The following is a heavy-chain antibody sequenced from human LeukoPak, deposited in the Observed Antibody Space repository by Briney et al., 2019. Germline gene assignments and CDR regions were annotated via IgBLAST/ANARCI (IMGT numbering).Heavy chain of an antibody. J-gene: IGHJ3*02. Sequence: SETLSLTCTVSGGSISSSSYYWGWIRQPPGKGLEWIGSIYYSGSTYYNPSLKSRVTISVDTSKNQFSLKLSSVTAADTAVYHCARLITVTTADAFDIWGQGTMVTVSS. D-gene: IGHD4-17*01. CDR3: ARLITVTTADAFDI. CDR1: GGSISSSSYY. V-gene: IGHV4-39*01. CDR2: IYYSGST.